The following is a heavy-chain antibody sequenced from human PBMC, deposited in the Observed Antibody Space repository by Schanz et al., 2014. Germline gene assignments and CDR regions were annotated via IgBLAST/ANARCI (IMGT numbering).Heavy chain of an antibody. CDR1: GYTFTSHG. D-gene: IGHD4-17*01. CDR2: INLSGGST. V-gene: IGHV1-46*01. CDR3: ARGYGDSPTDF. Sequence: QVQLVQSGAEVKKPGASVKVSCKASGYTFTSHGISWVRQAPGQGLEWMGIINLSGGSTRYGQKFQGRVTITADRSTSTAYMELSSLRSEDTAVYYCARGYGDSPTDFWGQGTLVTVSS. J-gene: IGHJ4*02.